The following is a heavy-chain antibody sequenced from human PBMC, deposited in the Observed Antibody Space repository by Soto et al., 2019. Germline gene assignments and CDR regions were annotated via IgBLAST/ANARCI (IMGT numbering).Heavy chain of an antibody. V-gene: IGHV3-21*06. CDR3: ARESEDLTSNFDY. J-gene: IGHJ4*02. CDR2: ISSTTNYI. CDR1: GFIFTRYS. Sequence: GGSLRLSCAASGFIFTRYSMNWVRQAPGKGLEWVSSISSTTNYIYYGDSMKGRFTISRDNAKNSLYLEMNSPRAEDTAVYYCARESEDLTSNFDYWGQGTLVTVSS.